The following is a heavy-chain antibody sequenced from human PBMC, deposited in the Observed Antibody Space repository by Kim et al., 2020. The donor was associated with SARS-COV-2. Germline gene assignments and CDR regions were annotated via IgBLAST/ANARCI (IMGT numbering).Heavy chain of an antibody. J-gene: IGHJ6*02. CDR1: GFPFNTYG. D-gene: IGHD5-12*01. CDR3: VRDHSDYNYGCGYYYYYDMDV. Sequence: GGSLRLSCSASGFPFNTYGMHWVRQTPGKGLEWVAVISFEGSNKYYADSVKGRFTISRDNSKNTVFLQMSSLRAEDTAIYYCVRDHSDYNYGCGYYYYYDMDVWGQGTTVTVSS. CDR2: ISFEGSNK. V-gene: IGHV3-30*03.